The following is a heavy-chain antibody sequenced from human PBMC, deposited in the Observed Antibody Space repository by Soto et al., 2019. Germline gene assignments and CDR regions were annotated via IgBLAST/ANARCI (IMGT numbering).Heavy chain of an antibody. CDR2: IITIFGTA. CDR3: ARSADSSGWYYFAY. CDR1: GGTFSSYA. Sequence: QVQLVQSGAEVRKPGSSVKVSCKASGGTFSSYAVRWVRQAPGQGLEWMGGIITIFGTANYAQKFQGRVKITADESTSTAYMEMSSLKSEDTAVYYWARSADSSGWYYFAYWGQGTRVTVSS. D-gene: IGHD6-19*01. V-gene: IGHV1-69*12. J-gene: IGHJ4*02.